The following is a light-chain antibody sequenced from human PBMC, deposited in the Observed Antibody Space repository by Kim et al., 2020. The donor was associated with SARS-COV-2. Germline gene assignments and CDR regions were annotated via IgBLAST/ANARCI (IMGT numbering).Light chain of an antibody. J-gene: IGKJ2*01. CDR3: QHYGSSPFT. CDR1: QSVANNY. Sequence: EIVLTQSPGTLSLSPGEGATLSCRASQSVANNYLAWYQQKPGQAPRLLIRIASSRATGIPDRFSGRGSGTDFTLTITRLEPEDFAVYYCQHYGSSPFTFGQGTKLEI. CDR2: IAS. V-gene: IGKV3-20*01.